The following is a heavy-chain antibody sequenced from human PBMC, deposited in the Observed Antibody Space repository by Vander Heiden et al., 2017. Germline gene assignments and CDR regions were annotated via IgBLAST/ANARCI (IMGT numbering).Heavy chain of an antibody. V-gene: IGHV3-7*01. CDR1: GFTFRSYW. J-gene: IGHJ4*02. CDR3: TRRPPYGPGSPFDY. D-gene: IGHD3-10*01. CDR2: IKKDGSEK. Sequence: EVQLVESGGGLVQPGGSLRLSCAASGFTFRSYWMTWVRQAPGKGLEWVANIKKDGSEKYYVDSVKGRFTISRDNAKNSLYLQMNSLRAEDTAVYYCTRRPPYGPGSPFDYWGQGTLVTVSS.